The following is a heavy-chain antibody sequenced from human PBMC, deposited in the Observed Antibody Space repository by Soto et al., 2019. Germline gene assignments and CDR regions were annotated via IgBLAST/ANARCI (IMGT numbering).Heavy chain of an antibody. CDR3: AKPMRPRDMEYFDY. V-gene: IGHV3-30*18. CDR1: GFTFSSYG. CDR2: ISYDGSNK. Sequence: GGSLRLSCAASGFTFSSYGMHWVRQAPGKGLEWVAVISYDGSNKYYADSVKGRFTISRDNSKNTLYLQMNSLRAEDTAVYYCAKPMRPRDMEYFDYWGQGTLVTVSS. J-gene: IGHJ4*02. D-gene: IGHD3-3*01.